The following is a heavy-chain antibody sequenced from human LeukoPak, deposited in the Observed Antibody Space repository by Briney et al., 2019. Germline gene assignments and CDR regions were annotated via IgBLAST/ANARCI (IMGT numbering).Heavy chain of an antibody. CDR3: ARHGRDYYDSSGYYTVGLFDY. V-gene: IGHV4-59*08. CDR1: GGSISSYY. J-gene: IGHJ4*02. D-gene: IGHD3-22*01. Sequence: SESLSLTCTVSGGSISSYYWSWIRQPPGKGLEWIGYIYLGMSTNYNPSLKSRVTISVDTSKNQFSLKLSSVTAADTAVYYCARHGRDYYDSSGYYTVGLFDYWGQGTLVTLSS. CDR2: IYLGMST.